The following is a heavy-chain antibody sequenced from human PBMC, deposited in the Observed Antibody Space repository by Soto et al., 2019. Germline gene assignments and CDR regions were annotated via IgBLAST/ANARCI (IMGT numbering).Heavy chain of an antibody. D-gene: IGHD2-15*01. CDR3: AKDSGGYCSGGSCFPYYYYGMDV. Sequence: VQLLESGGGLVQPGGSLRLSCAASGFTFSSYAMSWVRQAPGKGLEWVAVISYDGSNKYYADSVKGRFTISRDNSKNTLYLQMNSLRAEDTAVYYCAKDSGGYCSGGSCFPYYYYGMDVWGQGTTVTVSS. CDR1: GFTFSSYA. V-gene: IGHV3-30*18. J-gene: IGHJ6*02. CDR2: ISYDGSNK.